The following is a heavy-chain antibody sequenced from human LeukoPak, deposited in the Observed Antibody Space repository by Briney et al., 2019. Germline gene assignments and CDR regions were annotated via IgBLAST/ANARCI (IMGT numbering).Heavy chain of an antibody. CDR2: IYYSGST. Sequence: PSETLSLTCTVSGGSISSSSYYWGWIRQPPGKGLEWIGSIYYSGSTYYNPSLKSRVTISVDTSKNQFSLKLSSVTAADTAVYYCARWIVSGFDYWAREPWSPSPQ. J-gene: IGHJ4*02. CDR3: ARWIVSGFDY. V-gene: IGHV4-39*01. CDR1: GGSISSSSYY. D-gene: IGHD3-16*02.